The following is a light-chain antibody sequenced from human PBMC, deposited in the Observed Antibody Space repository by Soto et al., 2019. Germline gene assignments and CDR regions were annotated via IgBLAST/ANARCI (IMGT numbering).Light chain of an antibody. V-gene: IGLV2-14*03. CDR3: SSYTSSNTYV. CDR1: SSDVGSYNY. J-gene: IGLJ1*01. Sequence: QSVLTQPASVSGSPGQSITTSCTGTSSDVGSYNYVSWYQHHPGKVPQLMIYDVSNRPSGVSNRFSGSKSGNTASLTISGLQAEDEADYYCSSYTSSNTYVFGTGTKVTVL. CDR2: DVS.